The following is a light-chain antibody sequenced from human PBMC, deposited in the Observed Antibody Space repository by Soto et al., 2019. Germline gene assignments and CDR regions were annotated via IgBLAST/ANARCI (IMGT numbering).Light chain of an antibody. CDR1: RSVSSN. J-gene: IGKJ1*01. CDR3: QQYNNWPPWT. V-gene: IGKV3D-15*01. CDR2: AVS. Sequence: IVLTQSPATLSLSPGERATLSCRASRSVSSNYLGWYQQKPGQAPRLLIYAVSTRATGIPDRFSGSGSGTEFTLTISSLQSEDFAVYFCQQYNNWPPWTFGQGTKVDIK.